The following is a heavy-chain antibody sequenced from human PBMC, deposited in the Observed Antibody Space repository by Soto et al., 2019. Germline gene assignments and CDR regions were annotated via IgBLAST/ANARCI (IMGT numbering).Heavy chain of an antibody. CDR2: ISGSGGST. D-gene: IGHD2-15*01. Sequence: GGSLRLSCAASGFTFSSYAMSWFRQAPGKGLEWVSAISGSGGSTYYADSVKGRFTISRDNSKNTLYLQMNSLRAEDTAVYYCAKEYCSGGSCYSGGIPGWFDPWCQGTLVTVFS. CDR1: GFTFSSYA. CDR3: AKEYCSGGSCYSGGIPGWFDP. V-gene: IGHV3-23*01. J-gene: IGHJ5*02.